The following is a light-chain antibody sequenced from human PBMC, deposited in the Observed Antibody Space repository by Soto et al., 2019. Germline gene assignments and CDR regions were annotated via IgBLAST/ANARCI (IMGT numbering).Light chain of an antibody. CDR2: WAS. V-gene: IGKV4-1*01. CDR3: EQYYNSHGT. J-gene: IGKJ4*01. Sequence: DIVMTQSPDSLAVSLGERATINCKSSQSVLYSSNTKNYLAWYQQKPGQPPKLLIYWASTRESGVPDRFSGSGSGPDFTPTIRSLQSEAVAVYYCEQYYNSHGTFCGGTKVYI. CDR1: QSVLYSSNTKNY.